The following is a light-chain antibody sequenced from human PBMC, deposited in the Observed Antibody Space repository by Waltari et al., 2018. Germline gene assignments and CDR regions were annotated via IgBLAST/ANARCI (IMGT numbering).Light chain of an antibody. CDR3: QQCNSYLLT. Sequence: DIQMTQSPSTLSASVGDRVTNTCRASQSIGSSLAWYQQKPGKAPKVVIYEASSLESGVPSRFSGSGSGTEFTLTISSLQPDDFATYYCQQCNSYLLTFGGGTKVEIK. CDR1: QSIGSS. CDR2: EAS. V-gene: IGKV1-5*03. J-gene: IGKJ4*01.